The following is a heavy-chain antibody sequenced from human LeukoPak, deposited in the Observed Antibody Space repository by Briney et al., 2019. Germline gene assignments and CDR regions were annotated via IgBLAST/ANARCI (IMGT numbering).Heavy chain of an antibody. CDR2: IYTSGST. CDR3: ARVAYDYVWRYYFDY. D-gene: IGHD3-16*01. Sequence: SETLSLTCTVSGGSISSGSYYWSWIRQPAGKGLEWIGRIYTSGSTNYNPSLKSRVTISIDTSKNQFSLKLSSVTAADTAVYYCARVAYDYVWRYYFDYWGQGTLVTVSS. V-gene: IGHV4-61*02. J-gene: IGHJ4*02. CDR1: GGSISSGSYY.